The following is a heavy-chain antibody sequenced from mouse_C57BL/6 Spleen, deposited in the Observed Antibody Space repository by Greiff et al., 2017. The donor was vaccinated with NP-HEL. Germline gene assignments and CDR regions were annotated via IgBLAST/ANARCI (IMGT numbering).Heavy chain of an antibody. J-gene: IGHJ4*01. CDR3: ARTGTDYYAMDY. Sequence: VQRVESGPELVKPGASVKISCKASGYAFSSSWMNWVKQRPGKGLEWIGRIYPGDGDTNYNGKFKGKATLTADKSSSTAYMQLSSLTSEDSAVYFCARTGTDYYAMDYWGQGTSVTVSS. D-gene: IGHD4-1*01. CDR1: GYAFSSSW. CDR2: IYPGDGDT. V-gene: IGHV1-82*01.